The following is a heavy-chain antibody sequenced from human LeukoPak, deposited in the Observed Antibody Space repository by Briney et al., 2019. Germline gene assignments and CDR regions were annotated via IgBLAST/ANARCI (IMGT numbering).Heavy chain of an antibody. J-gene: IGHJ3*02. D-gene: IGHD6-6*01. Sequence: PGGSLRLSCAASGFTFRIYEMSWIRQAPGKGLEWVSYISSSGSTIYYADSVKGRFTISRDNAKNSLYLQMNSLRAEDTAVYYCARVIIEYSSPWDAFDIWGQGTMVTVSS. CDR3: ARVIIEYSSPWDAFDI. V-gene: IGHV3-11*01. CDR2: ISSSGSTI. CDR1: GFTFRIYE.